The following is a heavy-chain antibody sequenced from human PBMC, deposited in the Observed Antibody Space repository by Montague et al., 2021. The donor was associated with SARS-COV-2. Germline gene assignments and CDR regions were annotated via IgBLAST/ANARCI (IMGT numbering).Heavy chain of an antibody. CDR1: GGSFSGYY. J-gene: IGHJ4*02. D-gene: IGHD3-3*01. Sequence: SETLSLTCAVYGGSFSGYYWCWICMPPGKGRERVGDISHSGSTNYNPSLKLRVTISVDTSKYQLSLKLSSVTAADTAVSYCATLPSSITIFGVVQGYYFDDWGQGPLVTVSS. CDR2: ISHSGST. V-gene: IGHV4-34*01. CDR3: ATLPSSITIFGVVQGYYFDD.